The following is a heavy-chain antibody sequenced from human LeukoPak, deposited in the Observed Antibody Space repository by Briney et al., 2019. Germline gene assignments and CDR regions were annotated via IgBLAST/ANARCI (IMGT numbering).Heavy chain of an antibody. Sequence: PSETLSLTCSVSGGSITNYYWVWMRQPPGKGLEFIGYIHSDGTTNYDSSLQSRVAISLDTSKIQFSLRLYSVTAADTALYFCARLNFRGGEALHFDSWGQGTLVTVSS. CDR1: GGSITNYY. V-gene: IGHV4-4*09. D-gene: IGHD3-16*01. CDR3: ARLNFRGGEALHFDS. CDR2: IHSDGTT. J-gene: IGHJ4*02.